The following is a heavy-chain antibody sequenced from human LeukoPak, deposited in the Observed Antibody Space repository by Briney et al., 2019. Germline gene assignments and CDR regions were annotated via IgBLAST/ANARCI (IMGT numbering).Heavy chain of an antibody. CDR3: ARLPYSHYSDSSGYFDH. CDR2: IHYSGST. D-gene: IGHD3-22*01. V-gene: IGHV4-39*01. Sequence: SETLSLTCTVSGGPISSSYCWGWLRQTPGKGLEWIGSIHYSGSTYYNPSLKSRVTISVDTSRNQFSLKLRSVTAADTAAYYCARLPYSHYSDSSGYFDHWGQGTLFTVSS. J-gene: IGHJ4*02. CDR1: GGPISSSYC.